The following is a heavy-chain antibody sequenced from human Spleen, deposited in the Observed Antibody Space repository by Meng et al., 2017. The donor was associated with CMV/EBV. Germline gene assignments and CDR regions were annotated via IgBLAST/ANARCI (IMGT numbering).Heavy chain of an antibody. Sequence: SNAWMSWVRQDPGKGLEWVGRIKSKTDGGTTDYAEPVKGRFTISRDDSKNTLYLQMNSLKTEDTAVYYCTTKAFGIAVAGTSLWFDPWGQGTLVTVSS. V-gene: IGHV3-15*01. J-gene: IGHJ5*02. CDR1: SNAW. CDR2: IKSKTDGGTT. D-gene: IGHD6-19*01. CDR3: TTKAFGIAVAGTSLWFDP.